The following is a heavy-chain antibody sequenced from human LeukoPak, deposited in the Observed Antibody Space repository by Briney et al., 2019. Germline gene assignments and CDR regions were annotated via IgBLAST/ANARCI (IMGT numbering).Heavy chain of an antibody. Sequence: SETLSLTCAVYGGSFSGYYWSWIRQPPGKGLEWIGEINHRGSTNYNPSLKRRVAISVDTSKNQFSLKLSSVTAADTAVYYCARDYYDSSGSYYGMDVRGERTTVTVSS. J-gene: IGHJ6*04. CDR1: GGSFSGYY. CDR3: ARDYYDSSGSYYGMDV. D-gene: IGHD3-22*01. CDR2: INHRGST. V-gene: IGHV4-34*01.